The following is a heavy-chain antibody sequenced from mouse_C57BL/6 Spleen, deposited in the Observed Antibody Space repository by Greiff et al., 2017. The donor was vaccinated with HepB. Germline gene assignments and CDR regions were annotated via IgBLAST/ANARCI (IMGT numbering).Heavy chain of an antibody. CDR1: GFTFSSYA. V-gene: IGHV5-4*01. CDR3: ARGGASQGYAMDY. CDR2: ISDGGSYT. Sequence: EVQLVESGGGLVKPGGSLKLSCAASGFTFSSYAMSWVRQTPEKRLEWVATISDGGSYTYYPDNVKGRFTISRDNAKNNLYLQMSHLKSEDTAMYYCARGGASQGYAMDYWGQGTSVTVSS. J-gene: IGHJ4*01. D-gene: IGHD6-1*01.